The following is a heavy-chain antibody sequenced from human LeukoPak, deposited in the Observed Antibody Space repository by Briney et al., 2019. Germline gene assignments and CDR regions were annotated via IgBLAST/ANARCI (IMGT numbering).Heavy chain of an antibody. CDR2: VSAYNDNT. V-gene: IGHV1-18*01. Sequence: ASVKVSCKASGYTFSSYGISWVRQAPGQGLEWMGWVSAYNDNTNYAQKLQGRVSMTTDTSTSTAYMELRSLTSDDTAVYYCARDPTLPLPYYYDSSEEYLDYWGQGTLVTVSS. CDR1: GYTFSSYG. J-gene: IGHJ4*02. D-gene: IGHD3-22*01. CDR3: ARDPTLPLPYYYDSSEEYLDY.